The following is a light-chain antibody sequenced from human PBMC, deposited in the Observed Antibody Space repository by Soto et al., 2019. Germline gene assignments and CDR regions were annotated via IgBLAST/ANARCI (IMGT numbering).Light chain of an antibody. J-gene: IGKJ4*01. CDR2: GAS. CDR3: QQYNSWPPLT. V-gene: IGKV3D-15*01. Sequence: EILMTQSPATLSVSPGERATLSCRASQSVRSNLAWYQQKPGQTPRLLIYGASTRATGTPARFSGSGSGTEFTLTISSLQSEDFAVYYCQQYNSWPPLTFGGGTKVDI. CDR1: QSVRSN.